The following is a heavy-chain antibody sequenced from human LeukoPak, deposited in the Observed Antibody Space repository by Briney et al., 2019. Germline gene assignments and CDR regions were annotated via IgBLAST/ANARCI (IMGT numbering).Heavy chain of an antibody. CDR1: GFTFSSYS. D-gene: IGHD3-22*01. CDR2: ISGSSSTI. V-gene: IGHV3-48*01. CDR3: ARGSTYYDSSGQVPFDY. Sequence: GGSLRLSCAASGFTFSSYSMNWVRQAPGKGLEWGSYISGSSSTICYADSVKGRFTISRDNGKNTLYLQMNSLRAEDTAVYYCARGSTYYDSSGQVPFDYWGQGTLVTVSS. J-gene: IGHJ4*02.